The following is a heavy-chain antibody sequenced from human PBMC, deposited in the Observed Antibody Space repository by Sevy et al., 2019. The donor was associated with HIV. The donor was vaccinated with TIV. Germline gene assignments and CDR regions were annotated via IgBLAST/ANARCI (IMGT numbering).Heavy chain of an antibody. V-gene: IGHV3-15*07. CDR2: IRSKADGGTA. CDR1: GFSFINAW. CDR3: TTVLGWEGTSDY. Sequence: GGSLRLSCAASGFSFINAWMNWVRQAPGKGLEWLGRIRSKADGGTADYAAPVKGRFIISRDDSENTLYLQMNSLRTEDTAIYYCTTVLGWEGTSDYWGQGTLVTVSS. J-gene: IGHJ4*02. D-gene: IGHD1-26*01.